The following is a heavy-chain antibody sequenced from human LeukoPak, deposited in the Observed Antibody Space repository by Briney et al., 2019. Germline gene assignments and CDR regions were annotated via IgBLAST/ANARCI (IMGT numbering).Heavy chain of an antibody. Sequence: GGSLRLSCAASAFTFSSYSMHWVRQAPGKGLEWVSCISTSSSYIYYADSVKGRFTISRDNAKNSLYLQMNNLRAEDTAVYYCARDRGKRVETSMVGFPWGQGTLVTVSS. CDR2: ISTSSSYI. CDR3: ARDRGKRVETSMVGFP. J-gene: IGHJ5*02. D-gene: IGHD5-18*01. V-gene: IGHV3-21*01. CDR1: AFTFSSYS.